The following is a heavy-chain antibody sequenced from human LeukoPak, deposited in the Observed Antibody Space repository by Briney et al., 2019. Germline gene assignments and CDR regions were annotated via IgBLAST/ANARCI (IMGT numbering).Heavy chain of an antibody. J-gene: IGHJ6*03. Sequence: ASVKVSCKASGYTFTGYYMHWVRQAPGQGLEWMGRINPNSGGTNYAQKFQGRVTITRDTSISTAYMELSRLRSDDTAVYYCARDASDILTGRYMDVWGKGTTVTVSS. CDR3: ARDASDILTGRYMDV. CDR2: INPNSGGT. D-gene: IGHD3-9*01. CDR1: GYTFTGYY. V-gene: IGHV1-2*06.